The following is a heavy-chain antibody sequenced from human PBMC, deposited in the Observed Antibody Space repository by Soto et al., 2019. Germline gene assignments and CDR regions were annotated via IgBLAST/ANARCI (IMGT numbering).Heavy chain of an antibody. CDR2: VYHTGST. V-gene: IGHV4-4*02. CDR1: ADSVSSTHW. D-gene: IGHD2-21*01. CDR3: ATLTPRIVVTIFPIPS. J-gene: IGHJ4*02. Sequence: SETLSLTCGVSADSVSSTHWCTWVRQTPGTGLESIGEVYHTGSTKYNPSLKDRVTISLDKSNNQFSLNLKSLTAAVPAVYYCATLTPRIVVTIFPIPSWGQGIQVTVSS.